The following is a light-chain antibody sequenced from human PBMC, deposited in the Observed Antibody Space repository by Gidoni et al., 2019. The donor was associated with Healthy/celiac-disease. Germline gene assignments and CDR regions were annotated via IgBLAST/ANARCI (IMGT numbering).Light chain of an antibody. J-gene: IGLJ2*01. V-gene: IGLV1-51*01. CDR1: SSNIGNNS. CDR3: GTWDSSLSAVV. Sequence: QSVLTQPPLVSAAPGQKVTISCSGSSSNIGNNSVSWYQQLPGTAPKLLIYDNNKRPSGIPDRFSGSKSGTSATLGITGLQTGDEADYYCGTWDSSLSAVVFGGGTKLTVL. CDR2: DNN.